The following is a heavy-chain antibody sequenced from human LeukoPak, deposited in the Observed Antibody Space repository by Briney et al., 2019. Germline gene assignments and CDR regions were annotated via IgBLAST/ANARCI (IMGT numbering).Heavy chain of an antibody. J-gene: IGHJ4*02. CDR1: GYPFVGYY. CDR2: INPNSGGT. D-gene: IGHD2-21*02. V-gene: IGHV1-2*02. CDR3: ARRGDYSLIDY. Sequence: ASVKVSCKASGYPFVGYYIHWVRQAPGQGLEWMGWINPNSGGTNYAPKFRGRVTMTRDTSISTAYMEMTRLTYDDTAVYFCARRGDYSLIDYWGQGTLVTVSS.